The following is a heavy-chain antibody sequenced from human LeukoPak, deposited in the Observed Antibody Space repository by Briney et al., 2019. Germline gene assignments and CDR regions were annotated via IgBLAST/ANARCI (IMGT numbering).Heavy chain of an antibody. CDR2: INPNSGGT. CDR3: ARRWAGFGALSAFDI. D-gene: IGHD3-10*01. V-gene: IGHV1-2*02. J-gene: IGHJ3*02. Sequence: ASVKVSCKASGYTFTGYNMHWVRQAPGQGLEWMGWINPNSGGTNYAQKFQGRVTMTRDTSISTAYMEVSRLHSDDTAVYYCARRWAGFGALSAFDIWGQGTMVTVSS. CDR1: GYTFTGYN.